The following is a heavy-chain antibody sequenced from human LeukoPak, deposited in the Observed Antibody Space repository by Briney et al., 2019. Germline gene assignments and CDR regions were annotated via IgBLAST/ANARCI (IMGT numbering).Heavy chain of an antibody. V-gene: IGHV3-30*02. D-gene: IGHD2-2*01. CDR2: IRFDGSYK. J-gene: IGHJ6*03. Sequence: GGSLRLSCAASGFTFSSYGMHWVRQAPGKGLEWVAFIRFDGSYKYYADSVKGRFTISRDNSKNTLYLQMNSLRAEDTAVYYCAREAVVPAAQPAGGYYYYMDVWGKGTTVTISS. CDR3: AREAVVPAAQPAGGYYYYMDV. CDR1: GFTFSSYG.